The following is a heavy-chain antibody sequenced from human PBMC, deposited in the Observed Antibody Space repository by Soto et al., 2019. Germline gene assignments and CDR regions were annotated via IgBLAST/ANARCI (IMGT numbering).Heavy chain of an antibody. CDR3: ASGSSSSSHNWFDP. J-gene: IGHJ5*02. Sequence: QLQLQESGPGLVKPSETLSLTCTVSGGSISSSSYYWGWIRQPPGKGLEWIGSIYYSGSTYYNPSLKSRVTISVDTSKNQFSLKLSSVTAADTAVYYCASGSSSSSHNWFDPWGQGTLVTVSS. CDR1: GGSISSSSYY. D-gene: IGHD6-13*01. V-gene: IGHV4-39*01. CDR2: IYYSGST.